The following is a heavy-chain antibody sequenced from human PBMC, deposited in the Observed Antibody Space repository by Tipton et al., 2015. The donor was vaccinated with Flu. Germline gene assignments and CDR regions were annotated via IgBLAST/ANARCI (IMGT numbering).Heavy chain of an antibody. D-gene: IGHD6-19*01. CDR1: GGSIRSSSYY. Sequence: LRLSCTVSGGSIRSSSYYWGWIRQPPGKGPEWIGSMLYGGSTYYNPSLESRVTISLDTSKNQFSPKLSSVTAADTAVYYCARGPEQWLVNPHYFDYWGQGTLVTVSS. J-gene: IGHJ4*02. V-gene: IGHV4-39*07. CDR2: MLYGGST. CDR3: ARGPEQWLVNPHYFDY.